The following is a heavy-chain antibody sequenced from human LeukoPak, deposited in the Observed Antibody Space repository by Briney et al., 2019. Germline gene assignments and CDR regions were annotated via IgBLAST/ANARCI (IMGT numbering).Heavy chain of an antibody. Sequence: SETLSLTCAVYGGSFSGYYWSWIRQPPGKGLEWIGEINHSGSTNYNPSLKSRVTISVDTSKNQFSLKLSSVTAADTAVYYCASHPGTSVRPNWFDPWGQGTLVTLSS. CDR1: GGSFSGYY. V-gene: IGHV4-34*01. CDR3: ASHPGTSVRPNWFDP. J-gene: IGHJ5*02. CDR2: INHSGST. D-gene: IGHD5/OR15-5a*01.